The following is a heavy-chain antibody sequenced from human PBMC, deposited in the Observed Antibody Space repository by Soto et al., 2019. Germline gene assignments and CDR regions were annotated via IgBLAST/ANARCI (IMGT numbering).Heavy chain of an antibody. CDR1: GFTFSSYA. V-gene: IGHV3-30-3*01. Sequence: QVQLVESGGGVVQPGRSLRLSCAASGFTFSSYAMHWVRQAPGKGLAWVAVISYDGSNKYYADSVKGRFTLSRDNSKNTLYRQRNSLRAEDTAVYYCARADTSLAVADAFDIWGQGTMVTVSS. CDR3: ARADTSLAVADAFDI. CDR2: ISYDGSNK. J-gene: IGHJ3*02. D-gene: IGHD6-19*01.